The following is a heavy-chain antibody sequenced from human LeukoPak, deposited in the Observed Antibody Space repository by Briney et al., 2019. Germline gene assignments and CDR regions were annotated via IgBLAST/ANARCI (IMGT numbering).Heavy chain of an antibody. V-gene: IGHV2-70*11. J-gene: IGHJ4*02. CDR3: ARVTTVTNWGLDY. CDR1: GFSLSSSGMC. Sequence: SGPTLVKPTQTLTLTCNFSGFSLSSSGMCVSWIRQPPGKALEWLARIDWDDDKSYRTSLKTRLTISKDTAKNQVVLTMTNMDPVETATYYCARVTTVTNWGLDYWGQGTLVSVSS. D-gene: IGHD4-17*01. CDR2: IDWDDDK.